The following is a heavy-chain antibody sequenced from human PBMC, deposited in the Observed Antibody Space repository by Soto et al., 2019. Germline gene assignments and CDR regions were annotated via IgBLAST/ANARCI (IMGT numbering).Heavy chain of an antibody. J-gene: IGHJ6*02. CDR2: LSWNSDVM. Sequence: EVLLVESGGGLVQPGRSLRLSCAASGFNFDDYAMHWVRQVPGKGLDWVASLSWNSDVMAYAESVKGRFTISRDNAKTSLYLQTNSLSTEDTAFYYCARSGSLEANYYYGMDVWGQGTTVTVSS. CDR1: GFNFDDYA. CDR3: ARSGSLEANYYYGMDV. D-gene: IGHD1-26*01. V-gene: IGHV3-9*01.